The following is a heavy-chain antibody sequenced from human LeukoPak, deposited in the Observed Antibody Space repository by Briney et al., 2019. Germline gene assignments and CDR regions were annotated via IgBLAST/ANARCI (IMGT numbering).Heavy chain of an antibody. CDR2: IYYSGST. CDR3: ARAPGYSGISYYFDY. Sequence: SETLSLTCTVSGGSISSYYWSWIRQPPGKGLEWIGYIYYSGSTNYNPSLKSRVTISVDTSKNQFSLKLSSVTAADTAVYYCARAPGYSGISYYFDYWGQGTLVTVSS. D-gene: IGHD1-26*01. J-gene: IGHJ4*02. V-gene: IGHV4-59*01. CDR1: GGSISSYY.